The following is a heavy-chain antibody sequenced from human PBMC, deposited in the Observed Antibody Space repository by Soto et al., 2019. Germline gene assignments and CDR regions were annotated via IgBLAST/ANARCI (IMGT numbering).Heavy chain of an antibody. Sequence: QVQLVESGGGVVQPGRSLRLSCAASGFTFSNYDMHWVRQAPGKGLEWVAITRFDGVNKYYGDSVKCRFIISRDNSKNTIYVEMNSLRAEDTAIYYCEKDVGSSSWHALDIWGQGTMVTVSS. CDR1: GFTFSNYD. V-gene: IGHV3-33*06. CDR2: TRFDGVNK. D-gene: IGHD6-13*01. CDR3: EKDVGSSSWHALDI. J-gene: IGHJ3*02.